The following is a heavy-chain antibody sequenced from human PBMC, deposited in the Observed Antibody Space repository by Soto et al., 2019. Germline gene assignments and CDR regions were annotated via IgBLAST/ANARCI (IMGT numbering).Heavy chain of an antibody. V-gene: IGHV4-34*01. Sequence: SETLSLTCAVYGGSFSGYYWTWIRQPPGTGLEWIGEINHSGSTNYNPSLKSRVTISVDTSKNQFSLKLSSVTAADTAVYYCARGPSGDKVDYWGQGTLVTVSS. CDR1: GGSFSGYY. CDR3: ARGPSGDKVDY. D-gene: IGHD1-26*01. J-gene: IGHJ4*02. CDR2: INHSGST.